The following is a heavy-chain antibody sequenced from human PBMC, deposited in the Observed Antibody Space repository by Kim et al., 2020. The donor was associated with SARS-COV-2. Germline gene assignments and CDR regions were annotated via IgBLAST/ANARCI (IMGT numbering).Heavy chain of an antibody. CDR1: GFTFRSYW. CDR2: ISGDASST. D-gene: IGHD1-1*01. Sequence: GGSLRLSCAASGFTFRSYWINWVRQAPGKGLVWVSRISGDASSTNYADSVKGRFTMSRDNAENTVYLKMNSLRGEDTAVYYCARVMFRNGLDVWGQGTTVTVSS. J-gene: IGHJ6*02. V-gene: IGHV3-74*01. CDR3: ARVMFRNGLDV.